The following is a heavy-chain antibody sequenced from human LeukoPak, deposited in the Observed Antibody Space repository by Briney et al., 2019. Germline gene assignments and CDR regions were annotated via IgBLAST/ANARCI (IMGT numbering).Heavy chain of an antibody. Sequence: GGSLRLSCAASGFPFSSYSMNWVRQAPGKGLEWVSSISSSSYIYYADSVKGRFTISRDNAKNLLYLQMNSLRAEDTAVYYCARDVSAGEYSSLGDAFDIWGQGTMVTVSS. CDR3: ARDVSAGEYSSLGDAFDI. D-gene: IGHD6-6*01. J-gene: IGHJ3*02. CDR1: GFPFSSYS. CDR2: ISSSSYI. V-gene: IGHV3-21*01.